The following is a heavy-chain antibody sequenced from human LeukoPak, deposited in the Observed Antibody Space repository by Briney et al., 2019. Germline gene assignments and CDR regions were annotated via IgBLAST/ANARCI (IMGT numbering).Heavy chain of an antibody. Sequence: PGGSLRLSCAASGFTFSSYAMSWVRQAPGKGLEWVSAISGSGGSTYYADSVKGRFTISRDNSKNTLYLQMNSLRAEDTAVYYCVKVNSSSSSFDYWGQGTLVTVSS. V-gene: IGHV3-23*01. J-gene: IGHJ4*02. D-gene: IGHD6-6*01. CDR2: ISGSGGST. CDR3: VKVNSSSSSFDY. CDR1: GFTFSSYA.